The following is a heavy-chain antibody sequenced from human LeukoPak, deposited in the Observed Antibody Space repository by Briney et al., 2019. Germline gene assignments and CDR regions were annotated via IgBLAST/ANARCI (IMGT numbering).Heavy chain of an antibody. J-gene: IGHJ4*02. CDR3: AKDQGRGYTYGLYYFDY. CDR1: GYTFTGYY. D-gene: IGHD5-18*01. Sequence: ASVKVSCKASGYTFTGYYMHWVRQDPGQGLEWMGWINPNTGDTNYAQKFQGRVTMTRDTSSSTAYMELSRLRSDDTAMYYCAKDQGRGYTYGLYYFDYWGQGTLVTVSS. CDR2: INPNTGDT. V-gene: IGHV1-2*02.